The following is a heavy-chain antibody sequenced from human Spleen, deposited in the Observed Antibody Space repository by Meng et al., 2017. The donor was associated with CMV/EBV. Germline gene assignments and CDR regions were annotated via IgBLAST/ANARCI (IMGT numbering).Heavy chain of an antibody. D-gene: IGHD2/OR15-2a*01. CDR1: GFTFRSYG. J-gene: IGHJ6*02. Sequence: GGSLRLSCAASGFTFRSYGMSWVRQAPGKGLEWVSGISGSGANTHYADSVKGRFTISRDNSKNTLYLQMNSLRVEDTAVYYCAKDITRSTTYYYYYGMDVWGQGTTVTVSS. CDR3: AKDITRSTTYYYYYGMDV. CDR2: ISGSGANT. V-gene: IGHV3-23*01.